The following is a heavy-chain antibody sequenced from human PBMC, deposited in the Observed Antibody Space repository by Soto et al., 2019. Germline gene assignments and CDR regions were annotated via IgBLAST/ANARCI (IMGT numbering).Heavy chain of an antibody. CDR3: ARDFCSGGSCYSVSNYMDV. CDR1: GGTFSSYA. Sequence: ASVKVSCKASGGTFSSYAISWVRQAPGQGLEWMGWINPNSGGTNYAQKFQGWVTMTRDTSISTAYMELSRLRSDDTAVYYCARDFCSGGSCYSVSNYMDVWGKGTTVTVSS. V-gene: IGHV1-2*04. D-gene: IGHD2-15*01. CDR2: INPNSGGT. J-gene: IGHJ6*03.